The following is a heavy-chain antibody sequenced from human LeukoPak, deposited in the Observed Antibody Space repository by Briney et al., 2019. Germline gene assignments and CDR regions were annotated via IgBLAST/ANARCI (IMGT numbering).Heavy chain of an antibody. Sequence: PSETLSLTCAVSGGSISSGGYSWSWIRQPPGKGLEWIGEINHSGSTNYNPSLKSRVTISVDTSKNQFSLKLSSVTAADTAVYYCARDPLWSGLRLFDYWGQGTLVTVSS. J-gene: IGHJ4*02. CDR1: GGSISSGGYS. D-gene: IGHD3-3*01. CDR2: INHSGST. V-gene: IGHV4-30-2*01. CDR3: ARDPLWSGLRLFDY.